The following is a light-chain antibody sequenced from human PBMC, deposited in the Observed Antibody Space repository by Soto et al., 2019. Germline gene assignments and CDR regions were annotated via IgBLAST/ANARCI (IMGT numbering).Light chain of an antibody. V-gene: IGKV3-20*01. CDR1: QSVSSPF. Sequence: EIVLTQSPATLSLSPGERATLSCRASQSVSSPFLAWYQQKPGQAPRLFIHGASSSATGIPDRFSGSGSGTDFTLTISRLEPEDFAVYYCGSDEWTFGQGTKVE. CDR3: GSDEWT. CDR2: GAS. J-gene: IGKJ1*01.